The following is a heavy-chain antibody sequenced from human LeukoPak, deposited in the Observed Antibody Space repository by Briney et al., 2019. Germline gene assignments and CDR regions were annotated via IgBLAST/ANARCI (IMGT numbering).Heavy chain of an antibody. V-gene: IGHV3-23*01. CDR1: GFTFSSYA. D-gene: IGHD2-2*01. Sequence: PGGSLRLSCAASGFTFSSYAMSWVRQAPGKGLEWVSTISGSGGSTYYPDSVKGRFTISRDNSKSTRYLQMNSLGAEDTAVYYGAKRGCCSTSWYGGGYYFACWGQGTLVTVS. J-gene: IGHJ4*02. CDR3: AKRGCCSTSWYGGGYYFAC. CDR2: ISGSGGST.